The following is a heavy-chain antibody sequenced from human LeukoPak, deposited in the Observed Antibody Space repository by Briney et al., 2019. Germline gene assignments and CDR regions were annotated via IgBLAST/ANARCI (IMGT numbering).Heavy chain of an antibody. V-gene: IGHV1-2*02. D-gene: IGHD2-21*02. CDR1: GYTFTNYY. CDR2: INPSTGGK. J-gene: IGHJ5*02. Sequence: ASVKVSCKACGYTFTNYYMHWVGQPPGQGLQWMGWINPSTGGKKYAENFQGRVTMTRDTSIHTAYMEMSRLTSDDTGVYYCARQYCGGDCYNPWGQGTLVIVAS. CDR3: ARQYCGGDCYNP.